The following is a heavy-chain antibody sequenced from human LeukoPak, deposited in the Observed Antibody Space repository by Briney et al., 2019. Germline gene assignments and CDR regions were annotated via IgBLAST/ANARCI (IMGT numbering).Heavy chain of an antibody. Sequence: PSETLSLTCAVSGGSISSGGYSWSWIRQPPGTGLEWIGYIYYSGSTYYNPSLKSRVTISVDTSKNQFSLKLSSVTAADTAVYYCARGSAVAGMDVWGKGTTVTVSS. D-gene: IGHD6-19*01. J-gene: IGHJ6*04. V-gene: IGHV4-30-4*07. CDR2: IYYSGST. CDR1: GGSISSGGYS. CDR3: ARGSAVAGMDV.